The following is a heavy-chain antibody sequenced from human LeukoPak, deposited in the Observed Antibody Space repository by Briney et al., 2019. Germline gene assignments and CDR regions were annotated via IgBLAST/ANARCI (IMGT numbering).Heavy chain of an antibody. CDR3: ARGQVGRAGTFRIWAYFDH. D-gene: IGHD6-19*01. CDR2: INHSGST. CDR1: GXSFSGYY. Sequence: SETLSLTCAVYGXSFSGYYWSWIRQPPGKGLEWIEEINHSGSTNYNPSLKSRVTISVDTSKNQFSLKLSSVTAADTAVYYCARGQVGRAGTFRIWAYFDHWGQGTLVIVSS. V-gene: IGHV4-34*01. J-gene: IGHJ4*02.